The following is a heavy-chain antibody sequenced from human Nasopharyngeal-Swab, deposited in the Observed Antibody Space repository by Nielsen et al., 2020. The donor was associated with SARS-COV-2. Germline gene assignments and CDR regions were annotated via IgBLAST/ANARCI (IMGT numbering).Heavy chain of an antibody. V-gene: IGHV4-30-4*01. CDR2: IYYSGST. CDR1: GGSISSGDYY. CDR3: ARAGILWGINAFDI. J-gene: IGHJ3*02. Sequence: SETLSLTCPVSGGSISSGDYYWSWIRQPPGKGLEWIGYIYYSGSTYYNPSLKSRVTISVDTSKNQFSLKLSSVTAADTAVYYCARAGILWGINAFDIWGQGTMVTVSS. D-gene: IGHD2-21*01.